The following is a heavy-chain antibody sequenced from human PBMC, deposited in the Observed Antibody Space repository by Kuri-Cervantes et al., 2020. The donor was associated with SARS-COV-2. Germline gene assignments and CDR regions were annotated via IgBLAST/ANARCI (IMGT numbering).Heavy chain of an antibody. V-gene: IGHV3-74*01. CDR2: INPDGSYT. CDR1: GFTFSSYW. D-gene: IGHD1-1*01. CDR3: ARDNRPNRYNWNVAYYRMDV. J-gene: IGHJ6*02. Sequence: GGSLRLSCAASGFTFSSYWMSWVRKAPGKGLVWVSRINPDGSYTNNADSVKGRFTLSRDNAKNSLYLQMNSLRAEDTAVYYCARDNRPNRYNWNVAYYRMDVWGQGTTVTVS.